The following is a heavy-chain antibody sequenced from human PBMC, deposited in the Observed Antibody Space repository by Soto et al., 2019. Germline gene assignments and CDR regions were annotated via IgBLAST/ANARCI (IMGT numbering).Heavy chain of an antibody. CDR3: PGTVAYYYYYGMDV. D-gene: IGHD4-17*01. CDR1: GGTFSSYA. CDR2: IIPIFGTA. V-gene: IGHV1-69*06. J-gene: IGHJ6*02. Sequence: QVQLVQSGAEVKKPGSSVKVSCKASGGTFSSYAISWVRQAPGQGLEWMGGIIPIFGTANYAQKFQDRVTITADKSTSTAYMGLSSLRSEDTAVYYCPGTVAYYYYYGMDVWGQGTTVTVSS.